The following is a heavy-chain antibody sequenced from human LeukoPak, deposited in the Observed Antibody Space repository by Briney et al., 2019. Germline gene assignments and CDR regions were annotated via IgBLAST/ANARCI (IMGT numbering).Heavy chain of an antibody. J-gene: IGHJ4*02. V-gene: IGHV3-7*01. CDR3: ARSSVDSSGYYYYFDY. CDR1: GFTFSSYW. CDR2: IKQDGSEK. D-gene: IGHD3-22*01. Sequence: GGSLRLSCAASGFTFSSYWMSWVRQAPRKGLEWVANIKQDGSEKYYVDSVKGRFTISRDNAKNSLYLQMNSLRAEDTAVYYCARSSVDSSGYYYYFDYWGQGTLVTVSS.